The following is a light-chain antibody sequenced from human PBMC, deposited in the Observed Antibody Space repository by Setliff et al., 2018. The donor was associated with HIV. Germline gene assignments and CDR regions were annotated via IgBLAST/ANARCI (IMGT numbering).Light chain of an antibody. CDR1: SSDVGGYNY. CDR3: SSYTSSSALAV. V-gene: IGLV2-14*01. Sequence: QSVLTQPASVSGSPGQSITISCTGTSSDVGGYNYVSCYQQHPGKAPKPMIYEVSNRPSGVSNRFSGSKSGNTASLTISGLQAEDEADYYCSSYTSSSALAVFGTGTKVTVL. CDR2: EVS. J-gene: IGLJ1*01.